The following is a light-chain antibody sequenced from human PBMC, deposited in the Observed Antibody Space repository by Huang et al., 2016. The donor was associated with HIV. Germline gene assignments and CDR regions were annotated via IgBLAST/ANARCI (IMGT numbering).Light chain of an antibody. V-gene: IGKV3-11*01. CDR2: STS. Sequence: EIVLTQSPATLSLSPGERATLSCKASQSVSSSLAWYQQKPGQAPRLLINSTSNRATGIPARFSGSESGTDFTLTISSLEPEDFAVYYCQQRSNWPLFTFGPGTKVDIK. CDR1: QSVSSS. CDR3: QQRSNWPLFT. J-gene: IGKJ3*01.